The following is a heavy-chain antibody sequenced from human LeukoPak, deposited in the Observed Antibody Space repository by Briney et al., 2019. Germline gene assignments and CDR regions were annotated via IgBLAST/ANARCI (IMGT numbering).Heavy chain of an antibody. CDR3: ARGRVSSSTWYSTYYYYFYMDV. CDR2: VDHTGST. V-gene: IGHV4-59*01. J-gene: IGHJ6*03. CDR1: GVSLSSYY. D-gene: IGHD1-1*01. Sequence: SEPLSLTCTVSGVSLSSYYWSWIRQPPGKGLEWIGYVDHTGSTNFKPSLNGRVSIARDTTKNLFSLRLRSVTAADTAVYFCARGRVSSSTWYSTYYYYFYMDVWGKGTTVTVSS.